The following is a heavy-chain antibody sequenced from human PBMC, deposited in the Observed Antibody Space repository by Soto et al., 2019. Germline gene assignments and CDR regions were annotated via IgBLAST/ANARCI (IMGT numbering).Heavy chain of an antibody. CDR3: ARGYDILTGYYNGPNAFDI. J-gene: IGHJ3*02. Sequence: GGSLKISCTGSGYSFTSYWMRWVRQMPGKGLEWMGIIYSDGCNTYYSPSVKGQVTISTDKSNNTADLQRSSLKASDTAMYYCARGYDILTGYYNGPNAFDIWGQGTMVTVS. D-gene: IGHD3-9*01. V-gene: IGHV5-51*01. CDR2: IYSDGCNT. CDR1: GYSFTSYW.